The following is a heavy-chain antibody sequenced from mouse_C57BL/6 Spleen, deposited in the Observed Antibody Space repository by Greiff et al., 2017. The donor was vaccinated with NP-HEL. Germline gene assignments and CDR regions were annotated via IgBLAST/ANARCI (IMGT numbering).Heavy chain of an antibody. J-gene: IGHJ2*01. CDR3: ARVDGYYGYFDY. Sequence: EVKLVESEGGLVQPGRSMKLSCTASGFTFSDYYMAWVRQVPEKGLEWVANINYDGSSTYYLDSLKSRFIISRDNAKNILYLQMSSLKSEDTATYYCARVDGYYGYFDYWGQGTTLTVSS. CDR2: INYDGSST. V-gene: IGHV5-16*01. CDR1: GFTFSDYY. D-gene: IGHD2-3*01.